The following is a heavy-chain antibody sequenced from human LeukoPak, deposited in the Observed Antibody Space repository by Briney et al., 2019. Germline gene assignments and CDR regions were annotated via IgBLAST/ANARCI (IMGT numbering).Heavy chain of an antibody. J-gene: IGHJ4*02. D-gene: IGHD6-19*01. CDR3: ASAAGPFDN. Sequence: GGSLRLSCAASGFTFSGYWMHWVRQTPGKGLVWVSRINGDGSTTSYADSVKGRFTISRDNSKNTLYLQMNSLRAEDTALYYCASAAGPFDNWGQGTLVTVSS. V-gene: IGHV3-74*01. CDR1: GFTFSGYW. CDR2: INGDGSTT.